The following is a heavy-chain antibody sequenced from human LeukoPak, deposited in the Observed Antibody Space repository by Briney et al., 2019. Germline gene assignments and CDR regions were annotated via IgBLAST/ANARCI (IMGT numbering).Heavy chain of an antibody. Sequence: PSETLSLTCAVYGGSFSGYYWSWIRQPPGKGLEWIGEINHSGGTNYNPSLKSRVTISVDTSKNQFSLKLSSVTAADPAVYYCARGPNDLIDYWGQGTLVTVSS. V-gene: IGHV4-34*01. J-gene: IGHJ4*02. D-gene: IGHD2-21*02. CDR3: ARGPNDLIDY. CDR1: GGSFSGYY. CDR2: INHSGGT.